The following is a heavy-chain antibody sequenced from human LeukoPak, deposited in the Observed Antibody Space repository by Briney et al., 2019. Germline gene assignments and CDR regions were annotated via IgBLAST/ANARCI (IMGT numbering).Heavy chain of an antibody. D-gene: IGHD1-26*01. V-gene: IGHV3-30-3*01. CDR2: ISYDGSNK. CDR3: ARDLSLRWDPNLGGWFDP. Sequence: GGSLRLSCAASGFTFSSYAMHWVRQAPGKGLEWVAVISYDGSNKYYADSVKGRFTISRDNSKNTLYLQMNSLRAEDTAVYYCARDLSLRWDPNLGGWFDPWGQGTLVTVSS. CDR1: GFTFSSYA. J-gene: IGHJ5*02.